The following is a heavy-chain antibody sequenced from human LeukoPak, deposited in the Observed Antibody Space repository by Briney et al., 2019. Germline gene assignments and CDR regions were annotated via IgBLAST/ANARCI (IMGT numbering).Heavy chain of an antibody. Sequence: SETLSLTCIVSGGSISSISSNNYHWGWIRQPPGKGLEWIGSIYYSGSTYYNPSLKSRVTISVDTSKNQFSLKLSSVTPADTAVYYCARDMWLGTTLHYYGMDVWGQGTTVTVSS. CDR2: IYYSGST. D-gene: IGHD5-12*01. V-gene: IGHV4-39*07. CDR3: ARDMWLGTTLHYYGMDV. J-gene: IGHJ6*02. CDR1: GGSISSISSNNYH.